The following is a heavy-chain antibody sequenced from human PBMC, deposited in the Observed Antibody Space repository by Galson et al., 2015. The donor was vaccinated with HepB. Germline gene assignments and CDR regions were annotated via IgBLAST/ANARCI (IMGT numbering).Heavy chain of an antibody. Sequence: CAISGDSVSSNSAAWNWIRQSPSRGLEWLGRTYYRSKWYNDYAVSVKSRITINPDTSKNQFSLQLNSVTPEDTAVYYCARDDQDIVVVPARGFDPWGQGTLVTVSS. CDR2: TYYRSKWYN. CDR3: ARDDQDIVVVPARGFDP. V-gene: IGHV6-1*01. J-gene: IGHJ5*02. D-gene: IGHD2-2*01. CDR1: GDSVSSNSAA.